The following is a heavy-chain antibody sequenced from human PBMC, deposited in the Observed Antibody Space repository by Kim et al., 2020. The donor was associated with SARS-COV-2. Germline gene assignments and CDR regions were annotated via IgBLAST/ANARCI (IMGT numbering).Heavy chain of an antibody. Sequence: GGSLRLSCAASGFTFSSYAMSWVRQAPGKGLEWVSAISGSGGSTYYADSVKGRFTISRDNSKNTLYLQMNSLRAEDTAVYYCAKNPSDPIIYENWFDPWGQGILDTVSA. J-gene: IGHJ5*02. CDR3: AKNPSDPIIYENWFDP. CDR1: GFTFSSYA. CDR2: ISGSGGST. V-gene: IGHV3-23*01. D-gene: IGHD5-12*01.